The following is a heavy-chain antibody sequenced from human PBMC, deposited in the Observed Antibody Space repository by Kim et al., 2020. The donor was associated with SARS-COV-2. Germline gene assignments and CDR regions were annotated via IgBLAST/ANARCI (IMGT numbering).Heavy chain of an antibody. CDR1: GGTFSSYA. D-gene: IGHD3-10*01. V-gene: IGHV1-69*13. CDR3: ARDDPLFYYGSGSYYTPGY. CDR2: IIPIFGTA. Sequence: SVKVSCKASGGTFSSYAISWVRQAPGQGLEWMGGIIPIFGTANYAQKFQGRVTITADESTSTAYMELSSLRSEDTAVYYCARDDPLFYYGSGSYYTPGYWGQGTLVTVSS. J-gene: IGHJ4*02.